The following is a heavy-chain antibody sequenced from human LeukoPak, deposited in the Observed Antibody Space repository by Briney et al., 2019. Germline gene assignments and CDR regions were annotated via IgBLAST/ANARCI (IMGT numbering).Heavy chain of an antibody. D-gene: IGHD6-25*01. Sequence: GESLKISCKGSGYRFTSYWIGWVRQMPGKGLEWMGVIYPGDSDTRYSPSFQGQVTISADKSINTAYLQWSSLKASDSAMYYCARKSEIGAGSGNLNYWGQGTLVT. CDR1: GYRFTSYW. CDR3: ARKSEIGAGSGNLNY. CDR2: IYPGDSDT. J-gene: IGHJ4*02. V-gene: IGHV5-51*01.